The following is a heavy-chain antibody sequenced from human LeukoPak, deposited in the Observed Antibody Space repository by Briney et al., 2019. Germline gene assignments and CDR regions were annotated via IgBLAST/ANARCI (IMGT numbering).Heavy chain of an antibody. CDR3: ARGGAARPDY. D-gene: IGHD6-6*01. V-gene: IGHV3-74*01. Sequence: PEGPLRFSCAASGFTFSSYWMHWVRQAPGRGLVWVSRNNSDGSSTSYADSVKGRFTISRDNAKNTLYLQMNTLRAEDTAVYYCARGGAARPDYWGQGTLVTVSS. CDR2: NNSDGSST. J-gene: IGHJ4*02. CDR1: GFTFSSYW.